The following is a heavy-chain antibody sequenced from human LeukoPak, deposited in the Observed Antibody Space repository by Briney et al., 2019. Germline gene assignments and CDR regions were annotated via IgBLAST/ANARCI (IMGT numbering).Heavy chain of an antibody. Sequence: GGSLRLSCAASGFTFGDYAMHWVRQAPGKGLEWVSGINCNSNSIGYADSVKGRFTISRDNSKNTLYLQMNSLRAEDTAVYYCARALYSYGYPYYFDYWGQGTLVTVSS. CDR3: ARALYSYGYPYYFDY. D-gene: IGHD5-18*01. CDR2: INCNSNSI. J-gene: IGHJ4*02. CDR1: GFTFGDYA. V-gene: IGHV3-9*01.